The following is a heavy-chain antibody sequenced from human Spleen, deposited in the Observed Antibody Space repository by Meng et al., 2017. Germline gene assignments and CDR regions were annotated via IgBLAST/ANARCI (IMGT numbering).Heavy chain of an antibody. Sequence: GESLKISCAASGFTFSDYPMNWVRQAPGKGLEWLSYISGNVKAIYYADSVKGRISISRDNAKNSLYLRLNSLRVEDTAVYFCARDLRAVTLDYWGQGTLVTVSS. CDR3: ARDLRAVTLDY. V-gene: IGHV3-48*03. D-gene: IGHD4-17*01. CDR2: ISGNVKAI. J-gene: IGHJ4*02. CDR1: GFTFSDYP.